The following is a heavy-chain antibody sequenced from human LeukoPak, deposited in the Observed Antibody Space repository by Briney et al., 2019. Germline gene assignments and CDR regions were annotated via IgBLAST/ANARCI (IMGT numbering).Heavy chain of an antibody. CDR2: IYYSGSI. V-gene: IGHV4-28*05. J-gene: IGHJ4*02. CDR1: GYSISSSNW. Sequence: SDTLSLTCAVSGYSISSSNWWGWIRQPPGKGLEWIGYIYYSGSIYYNPSLKSRVTMSVDTSNNQFSLKLSSVTAADTAVYYCARGGAAFYYFDYWGQGTLATVSS. CDR3: ARGGAAFYYFDY. D-gene: IGHD3-16*01.